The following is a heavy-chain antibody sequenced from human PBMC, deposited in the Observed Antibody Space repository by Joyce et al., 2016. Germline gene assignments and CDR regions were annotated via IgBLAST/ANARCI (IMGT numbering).Heavy chain of an antibody. CDR1: GFTFEDYA. CDR3: AAWGYSSSWYAG. J-gene: IGHJ4*02. D-gene: IGHD6-13*01. CDR2: SSWNSGNI. Sequence: EVQLVESGGGLVQPGRSLRLSCAASGFTFEDYAMHWVRQAPWKGLEWVSGSSWNSGNIGYADSVKGRFTISRDNAKNSLYLQMNSLRAEDTALYYCAAWGYSSSWYAGWGQGTLVTVSS. V-gene: IGHV3-9*01.